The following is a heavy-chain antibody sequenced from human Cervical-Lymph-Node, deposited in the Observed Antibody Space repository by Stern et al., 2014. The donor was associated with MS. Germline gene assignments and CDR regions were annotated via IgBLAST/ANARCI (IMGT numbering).Heavy chain of an antibody. CDR1: GGTFTTYA. CDR3: ARDLSGIGYYDY. V-gene: IGHV1-69*01. CDR2: IIPMSGKE. Sequence: VQLVESGAEVKKPGSPVRVSCKASGGTFTTYAISWVRQAPGQGLEWMGGIIPMSGKEKYAQKFQGRVTITADASTTTAYMELSSLKFDDTAVYYCARDLSGIGYYDYWGQGTLVAVSS. D-gene: IGHD3-22*01. J-gene: IGHJ4*02.